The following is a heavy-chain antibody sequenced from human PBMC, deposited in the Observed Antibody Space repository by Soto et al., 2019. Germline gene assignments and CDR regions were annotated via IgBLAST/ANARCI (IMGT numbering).Heavy chain of an antibody. CDR2: ISYNGGGT. Sequence: PWGSLRLSCAASGFTFSKYAMTWARQAPGKGLEWVSAISYNGGGTYYVDSVKGRFTVSRDNSKNTLYLQMNSLRVEDTAVYYCAKKVPGSNPLDSWGQGTLVTVSS. D-gene: IGHD1-1*01. CDR3: AKKVPGSNPLDS. J-gene: IGHJ4*02. V-gene: IGHV3-23*01. CDR1: GFTFSKYA.